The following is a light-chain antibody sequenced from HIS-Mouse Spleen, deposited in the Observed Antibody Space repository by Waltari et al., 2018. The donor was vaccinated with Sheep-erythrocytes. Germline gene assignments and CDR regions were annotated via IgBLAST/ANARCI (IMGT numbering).Light chain of an antibody. V-gene: IGLV2-8*01. CDR2: EVS. CDR1: SSDVGGYNY. Sequence: QSALTQPPSASGSPGQSVTISCTGTSSDVGGYNYVSWYQQHPGNAPKLMIYEVSKRPSAVPDRFSGSKSGNTASLTVSGLQAEDEADYYCSSYAGSNNWVFGGGTKLTVL. J-gene: IGLJ3*02. CDR3: SSYAGSNNWV.